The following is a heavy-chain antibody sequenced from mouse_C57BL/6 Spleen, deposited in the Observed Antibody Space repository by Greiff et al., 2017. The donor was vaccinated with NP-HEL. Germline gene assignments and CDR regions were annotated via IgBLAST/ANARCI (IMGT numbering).Heavy chain of an antibody. CDR2: IYWDDDK. Sequence: QVTLKESGPGILQSSQTLSLTCSFSGFSLSTSGMGVSWIRQPSGKGLEWLAHIYWDDDKRYNPSLKSRLTISKDTSRNQVFLKITSVDTADTATYYCARSRITTVVFDYWGQGTTLTVSS. D-gene: IGHD1-1*01. V-gene: IGHV8-12*01. CDR1: GFSLSTSGMG. CDR3: ARSRITTVVFDY. J-gene: IGHJ2*01.